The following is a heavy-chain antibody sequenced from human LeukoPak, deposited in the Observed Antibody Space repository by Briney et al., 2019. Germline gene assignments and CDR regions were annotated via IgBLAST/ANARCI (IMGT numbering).Heavy chain of an antibody. Sequence: PSETLSLTCTVSGGSISSSDYYGAWIRQPPGKGLEWMGYIYYSGSTYYNPSLKSRVTISVDTSKNQFSLKLRSVTAADTAVYFCARGLGSSWYGDWGQGTLVTVSS. CDR1: GGSISSSDYY. CDR3: ARGLGSSWYGD. V-gene: IGHV4-30-4*08. CDR2: IYYSGST. D-gene: IGHD6-13*01. J-gene: IGHJ4*02.